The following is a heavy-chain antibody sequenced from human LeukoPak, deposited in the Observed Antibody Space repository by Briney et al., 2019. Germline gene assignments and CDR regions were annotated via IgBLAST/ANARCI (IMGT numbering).Heavy chain of an antibody. V-gene: IGHV1-2*02. CDR3: ARGLNPGSPSAFDI. Sequence: ASVKVSCKASGYTFTGYYMHWVRQAPGQGLEWMGWINPNNDGTNYAQKFQGRVTMTRDTSISTAYMELSRLRSDDTAVYYCARGLNPGSPSAFDIWGQGTMVTVSS. D-gene: IGHD3-10*01. J-gene: IGHJ3*02. CDR2: INPNNDGT. CDR1: GYTFTGYY.